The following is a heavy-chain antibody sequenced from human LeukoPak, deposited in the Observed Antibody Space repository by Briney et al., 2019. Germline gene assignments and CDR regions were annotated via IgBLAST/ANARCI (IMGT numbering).Heavy chain of an antibody. CDR2: MSSDGSSR. V-gene: IGHV3-30-3*01. CDR1: GFTFSSYA. J-gene: IGHJ4*02. CDR3: ARDLDN. Sequence: GRSLRLSCAASGFTFSSYAMHWVRQAPGKGLEWVAVMSSDGSSRYYADSVKGRFTISRDNSKDTVYLQMNSLRAEDTAVYYCARDLDNWGRGTLVTVSS.